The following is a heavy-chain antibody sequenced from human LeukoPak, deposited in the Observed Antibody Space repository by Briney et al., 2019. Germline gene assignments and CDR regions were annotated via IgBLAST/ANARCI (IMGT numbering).Heavy chain of an antibody. J-gene: IGHJ4*02. CDR3: ARSGELLTDY. CDR1: GYTFTSYY. V-gene: IGHV1-46*01. D-gene: IGHD1-26*01. Sequence: ASVKASCKASGYTFTSYYMHWVRQAPGQGPEWMGIINPSGGSTSHAQKFQGRVTMTRDTSTSTVYKELSSLRSEDTAVYYCARSGELLTDYWGQGTLVTVSS. CDR2: INPSGGST.